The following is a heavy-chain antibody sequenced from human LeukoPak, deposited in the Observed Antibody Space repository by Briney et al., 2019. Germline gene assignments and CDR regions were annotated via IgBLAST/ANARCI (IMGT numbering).Heavy chain of an antibody. CDR3: ASAHLSSGWHPFDY. CDR2: IYYSGST. D-gene: IGHD6-19*01. CDR1: GGSISSYY. J-gene: IGHJ4*02. V-gene: IGHV4-59*12. Sequence: PSETLSLTCTVSGGSISSYYWSWIRQPPGKGLEWIGYIYYSGSTNYNPSLKSRVTISVDTSKNQFSLKLSSVTAADTAVYYCASAHLSSGWHPFDYWGQGTLVTVSS.